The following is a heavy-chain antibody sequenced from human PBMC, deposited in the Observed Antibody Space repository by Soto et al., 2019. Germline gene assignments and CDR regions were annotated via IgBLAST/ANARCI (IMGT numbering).Heavy chain of an antibody. Sequence: GGSLRLSCAASGFTFSSYAMHWVRQAPGKGLEWVAVISYDGSNKYYADSVKGRFTISRDNSKNTLYLQMNSLRAEDTAVYYCARGYVDTAMALPLDYWGQGTLVTVSS. CDR3: ARGYVDTAMALPLDY. V-gene: IGHV3-30-3*01. J-gene: IGHJ4*02. CDR2: ISYDGSNK. D-gene: IGHD5-18*01. CDR1: GFTFSSYA.